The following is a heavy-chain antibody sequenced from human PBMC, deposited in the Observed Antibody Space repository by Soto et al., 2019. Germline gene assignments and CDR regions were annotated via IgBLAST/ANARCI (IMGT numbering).Heavy chain of an antibody. J-gene: IGHJ4*02. D-gene: IGHD2-15*01. CDR3: ARDRGAYAIFDY. Sequence: QVQLQQSGPGLVNPSQTLSLTCVISGDSVSSNSVAWNWIRQSPSRGLEWLGRTYYRSRGYNDYALYVESRLTVTPDTSKNQFSLQLASVSREDTAFYYCARDRGAYAIFDYWGQVTLVTVSS. CDR1: GDSVSSNSVA. CDR2: TYYRSRGYN. V-gene: IGHV6-1*01.